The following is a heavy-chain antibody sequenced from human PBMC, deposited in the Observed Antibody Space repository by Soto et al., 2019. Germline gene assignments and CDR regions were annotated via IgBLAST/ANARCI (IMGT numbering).Heavy chain of an antibody. CDR1: GYTFTSYA. CDR2: INAGNGNT. CDR3: ARAVSSSWYDEFDY. D-gene: IGHD6-13*01. V-gene: IGHV1-3*01. Sequence: ASVKVSCKASGYTFTSYAMHWVRQAPGQRLEWMGWINAGNGNTKYSQKFQGRVTITRDTSASTAYMELSSLRSEDTAVYYCARAVSSSWYDEFDYWGQGTLVTVSS. J-gene: IGHJ4*02.